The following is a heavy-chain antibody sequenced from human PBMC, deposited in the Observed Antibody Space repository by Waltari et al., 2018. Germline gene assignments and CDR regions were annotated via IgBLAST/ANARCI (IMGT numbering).Heavy chain of an antibody. CDR1: GGSISSYY. V-gene: IGHV4-59*01. Sequence: QVQLQESGPGLVKPSETLSLTCTVSGGSISSYYWSWIRQPPGKGLEWIGYIYYSGSTNYTPSLKSRVTISVDTSKNQFSLKLSSVTAADTAVYYCARGLDTAMVSLGYWGQGTLVTVSS. D-gene: IGHD5-18*01. J-gene: IGHJ4*02. CDR3: ARGLDTAMVSLGY. CDR2: IYYSGST.